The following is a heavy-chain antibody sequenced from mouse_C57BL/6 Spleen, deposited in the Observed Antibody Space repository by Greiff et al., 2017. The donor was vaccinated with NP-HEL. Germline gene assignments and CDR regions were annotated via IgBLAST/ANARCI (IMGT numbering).Heavy chain of an antibody. D-gene: IGHD1-1*01. CDR3: ARFYYGSSYGYFDV. V-gene: IGHV2-9-1*01. CDR2: IWTGGGT. CDR1: GFSLTSYA. J-gene: IGHJ1*03. Sequence: VKLQESGPGLVAPSQSLSITCTVSGFSLTSYAISWVRQPPGKGLEWLGVIWTGGGTNYNSALKSRLSISKDNSKSQVFLKMNSLQTDDTARYYCARFYYGSSYGYFDVWGTGTTVTVSS.